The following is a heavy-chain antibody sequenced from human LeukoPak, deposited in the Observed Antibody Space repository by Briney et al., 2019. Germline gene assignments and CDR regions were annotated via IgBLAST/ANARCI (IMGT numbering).Heavy chain of an antibody. CDR3: ARAGYSSGCLHY. CDR1: GFTFSSYS. Sequence: PGGSLRLSCAASGFTFSSYSMNWVRQAPGKGLEWVSSISSSSSYIYYADSVKGRFTISRDNAKNSLYLQMNSLRAEDTAVYYCARAGYSSGCLHYWGQGTLVTVSS. J-gene: IGHJ4*02. CDR2: ISSSSSYI. V-gene: IGHV3-21*01. D-gene: IGHD6-19*01.